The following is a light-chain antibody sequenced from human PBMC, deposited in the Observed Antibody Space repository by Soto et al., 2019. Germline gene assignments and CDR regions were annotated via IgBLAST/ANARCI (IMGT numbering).Light chain of an antibody. V-gene: IGLV2-14*01. CDR2: DVS. Sequence: QSALTQPASVSGSPGQSSTISCTGTSSDVGGYNYVSWYQQHPGKAPKLMIYDVSNRPSGVSNRFSGSKSGNTASLTIAGLQAEDAADYYCSSYTSSSTLPDVFGTGTKGTVL. J-gene: IGLJ1*01. CDR3: SSYTSSSTLPDV. CDR1: SSDVGGYNY.